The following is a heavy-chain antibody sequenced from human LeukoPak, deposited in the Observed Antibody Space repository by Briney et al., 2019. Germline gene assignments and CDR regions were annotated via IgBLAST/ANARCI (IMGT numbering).Heavy chain of an antibody. CDR3: VRSSSSSGMDV. D-gene: IGHD6-13*01. CDR2: IGTAGDT. CDR1: GFTFSTYD. V-gene: IGHV3-13*04. Sequence: HSGGSLRPSCAASGFTFSTYDMHWVRQATGKGLEWVSAIGTAGDTYYPGSVKGRFTISRDNAKNSLYFQMNSLRAGDTAVYYCVRSSSSSGMDVWGQGTTVTVSS. J-gene: IGHJ6*02.